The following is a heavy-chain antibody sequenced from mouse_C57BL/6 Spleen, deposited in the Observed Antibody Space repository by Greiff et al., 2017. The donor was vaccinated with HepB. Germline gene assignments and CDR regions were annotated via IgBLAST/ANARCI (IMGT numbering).Heavy chain of an antibody. V-gene: IGHV1-52*01. D-gene: IGHD2-4*01. CDR2: IDPSDSET. J-gene: IGHJ3*01. CDR3: ARTYDYGGPWFAY. Sequence: QVQLQQPGAELVRPGSSVKLSCKASGYTFTSYWMHWVKQRPIQGLEWIGNIDPSDSETHYNQKFKDKATLPVDKSSSTAYMQLSSLTSEDSAVYYCARTYDYGGPWFAYWGQGTLVTVSA. CDR1: GYTFTSYW.